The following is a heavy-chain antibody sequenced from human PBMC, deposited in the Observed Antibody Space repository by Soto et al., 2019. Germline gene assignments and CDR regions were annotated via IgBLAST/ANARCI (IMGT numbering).Heavy chain of an antibody. CDR2: IMPIFRAP. CDR1: GGAFSDYA. J-gene: IGHJ6*02. Sequence: QVQLVQSGAEVKKPGSSVKVSCKASGGAFSDYAFSWVRQAPGQGLEWLGGIMPIFRAPDYAQKFQGRVTITADEFTRTAYMEMNSLRSEDTAVYYCASWLKGPDIGNSYYGMDVWGQGTTVTVS. D-gene: IGHD2-15*01. V-gene: IGHV1-69*12. CDR3: ASWLKGPDIGNSYYGMDV.